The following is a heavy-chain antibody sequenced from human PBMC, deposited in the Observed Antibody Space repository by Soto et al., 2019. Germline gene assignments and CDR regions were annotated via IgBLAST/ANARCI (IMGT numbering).Heavy chain of an antibody. CDR2: IYYSGST. D-gene: IGHD3-22*01. CDR1: GGSISSGGYY. J-gene: IGHJ4*02. CDR3: ARLADYYDSSGYSLFDY. V-gene: IGHV4-31*03. Sequence: NPSETLSLTCTVSGGSISSGGYYWSWIRQHPGKGLEWIGYIYYSGSTYYNPSLKSRVTISVDTSKNQFSLKLSSVTAADTAVYYCARLADYYDSSGYSLFDYWGQGTLVTVSS.